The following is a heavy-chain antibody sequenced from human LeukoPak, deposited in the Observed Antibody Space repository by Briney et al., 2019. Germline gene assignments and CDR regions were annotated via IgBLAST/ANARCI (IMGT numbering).Heavy chain of an antibody. CDR1: GVIFSSYS. CDR3: ARDFHVRNYDIGGYSY. Sequence: GGSLRLSSATSGVIFSSYSMNWVRQAPGMGLEWVSYISSSSRTIYYADSAKGRFTISRDNAKNSLYLQMNSLRAEDTAVYYCARDFHVRNYDIGGYSYWGQGTLVTVSS. CDR2: ISSSSRTI. J-gene: IGHJ4*02. V-gene: IGHV3-48*01. D-gene: IGHD3-22*01.